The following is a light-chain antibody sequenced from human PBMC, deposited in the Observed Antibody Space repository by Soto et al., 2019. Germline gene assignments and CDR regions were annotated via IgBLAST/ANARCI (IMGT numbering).Light chain of an antibody. V-gene: IGKV1-5*01. CDR1: QGISRW. J-gene: IGKJ1*01. CDR3: QQYGSSPGT. Sequence: TQMANKPSTLPPALGDCVSLSCRASQGISRWLAWYQQKPGKAPKLLIYDASSLESGVPPRFSGSGSGTELTLTISSLQPDDFATYYCQQYGSSPGTFGQGTKVDIK. CDR2: DAS.